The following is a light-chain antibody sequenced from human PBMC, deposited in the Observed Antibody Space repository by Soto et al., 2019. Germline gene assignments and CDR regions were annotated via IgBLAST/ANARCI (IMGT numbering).Light chain of an antibody. Sequence: QSALTQPRSVSGSPGQSVTLSCTGTSSDVGNYDYVSWYQQLPGKAPKLMIFEVSNRPSGVSIRFSGSKSGNTASLTISGLQAEDEADYYCSSYTSSSTRVFGTGTKLTVL. V-gene: IGLV2-14*01. J-gene: IGLJ1*01. CDR2: EVS. CDR3: SSYTSSSTRV. CDR1: SSDVGNYDY.